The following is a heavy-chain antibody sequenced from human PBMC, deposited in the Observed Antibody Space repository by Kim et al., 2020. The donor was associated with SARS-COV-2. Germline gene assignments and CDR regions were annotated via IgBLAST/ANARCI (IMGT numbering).Heavy chain of an antibody. Sequence: GGPLRLSCAASGFTFSNYAMSWVRQAPGKGLEWVSGISGSGGSTYYADSVKGRFTISRDNSKNTLYLQMNSLRAEDTAVYYCATPAYYDGAFDIWGQGTMVTVSS. CDR1: GFTFSNYA. D-gene: IGHD3-22*01. CDR3: ATPAYYDGAFDI. J-gene: IGHJ3*02. CDR2: ISGSGGST. V-gene: IGHV3-23*01.